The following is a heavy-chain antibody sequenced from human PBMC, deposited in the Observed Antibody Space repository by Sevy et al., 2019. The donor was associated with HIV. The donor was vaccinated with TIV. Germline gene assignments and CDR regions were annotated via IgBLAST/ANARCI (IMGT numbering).Heavy chain of an antibody. CDR3: ARGSGVAFDY. Sequence: GGSLRLSCEASGFPFSSHWTHWVRQGPGQGLVWVSGINSDDTSIPYADSVKGRFTISRDNVKNTLYLQMSSLRAEDTALYYCARGSGVAFDYWGQGTLVTVSS. CDR1: GFPFSSHW. J-gene: IGHJ4*02. CDR2: INSDDTSI. V-gene: IGHV3-74*01. D-gene: IGHD3-10*01.